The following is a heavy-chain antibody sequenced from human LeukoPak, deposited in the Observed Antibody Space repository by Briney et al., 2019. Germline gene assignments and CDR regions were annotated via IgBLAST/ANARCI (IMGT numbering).Heavy chain of an antibody. D-gene: IGHD1-26*01. J-gene: IGHJ3*02. CDR1: GFAVSSNY. V-gene: IGHV3-53*01. CDR3: ARDRMGCLDI. CDR2: IYSGGST. Sequence: GGSLRLSCAASGFAVSSNYMSWVRQAPGKGPEWVSVIYSGGSTYYADSVKGRFTISRDNSKNTLYLQMNSLRAEDTAVYYCARDRMGCLDIWGQGTMVTVSS.